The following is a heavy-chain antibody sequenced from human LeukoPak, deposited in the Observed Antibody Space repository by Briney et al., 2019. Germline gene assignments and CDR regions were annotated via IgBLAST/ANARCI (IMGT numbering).Heavy chain of an antibody. Sequence: GGSLRLSCAASGFTFDDYAMHWVRQAPGKGLEWVSGISWNSGTIGYADSVKGRFTISRDNAKNSLYLQMNSLRAEDTALYYCAKDMIGGCSSTSCYPDYWGQGTLVTVSS. V-gene: IGHV3-9*01. J-gene: IGHJ4*02. CDR3: AKDMIGGCSSTSCYPDY. CDR2: ISWNSGTI. D-gene: IGHD2-2*01. CDR1: GFTFDDYA.